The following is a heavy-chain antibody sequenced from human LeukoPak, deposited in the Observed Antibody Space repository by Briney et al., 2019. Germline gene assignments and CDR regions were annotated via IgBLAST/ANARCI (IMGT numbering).Heavy chain of an antibody. CDR3: AREGVDIVATPKRQDAFDI. V-gene: IGHV4-4*07. J-gene: IGHJ3*02. CDR1: GGSISSFY. CDR2: IYTSGST. D-gene: IGHD5-12*01. Sequence: SETLSLTCTVSGGSISSFYWSWIRQPAGKGLEWIGRIYTSGSTNYNPSLKSRVTISVDTSKNQFSLKLSSVTAADTAVYYCAREGVDIVATPKRQDAFDIWGQGTMVTVSS.